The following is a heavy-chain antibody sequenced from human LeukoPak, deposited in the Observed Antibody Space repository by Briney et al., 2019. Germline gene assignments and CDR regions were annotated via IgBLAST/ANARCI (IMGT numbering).Heavy chain of an antibody. D-gene: IGHD5-18*01. J-gene: IGHJ4*02. CDR3: ARRGGYSYGENDY. CDR1: GFTFSSYA. CDR2: ISGSGGST. V-gene: IGHV3-23*01. Sequence: GGSLRLSCAASGFTFSSYAMSWVRQAPGKGLEWVSAISGSGGSTYYADSVKGRFTISRDNAKNSLYLQMNSLRDEDTAVYYCARRGGYSYGENDYWGQGTLVTVSS.